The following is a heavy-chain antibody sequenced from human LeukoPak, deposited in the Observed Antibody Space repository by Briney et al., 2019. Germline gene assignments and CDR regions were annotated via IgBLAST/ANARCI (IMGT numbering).Heavy chain of an antibody. J-gene: IGHJ4*02. V-gene: IGHV3-23*01. CDR2: ITDSGANT. CDR3: AKAPPIITLIGFGYYFDY. D-gene: IGHD3-22*01. Sequence: GGSLRLSCAASGFTFSSFAMSWVRQAPGKGLEWVSTITDSGANTYYADSVRGRFTISRDNSGTTLFLQMNSLRVEDAALYYCAKAPPIITLIGFGYYFDYWGQGTLVTVSS. CDR1: GFTFSSFA.